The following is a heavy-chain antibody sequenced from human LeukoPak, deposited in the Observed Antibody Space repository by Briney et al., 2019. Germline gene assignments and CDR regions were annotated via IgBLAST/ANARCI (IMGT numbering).Heavy chain of an antibody. CDR3: ARDYCSGGSCYSHYYYYYMDV. Sequence: GGSLRLSCAASGFTFSSYEMNWVRQAPGKGLGGVSYISSSGSSIYYADSVKGRFTISRDNAKNSLYLQMNSQRAEDTAVYYCARDYCSGGSCYSHYYYYYMDVWGKGPTVTVSS. D-gene: IGHD2-15*01. J-gene: IGHJ6*03. CDR1: GFTFSSYE. V-gene: IGHV3-48*03. CDR2: ISSSGSSI.